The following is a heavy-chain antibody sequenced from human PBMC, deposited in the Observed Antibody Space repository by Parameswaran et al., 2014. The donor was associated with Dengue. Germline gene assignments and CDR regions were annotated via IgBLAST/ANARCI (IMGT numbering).Heavy chain of an antibody. CDR3: TTDHGGAPEFDY. CDR2: IKSKTDGGTT. D-gene: IGHD4-17*01. V-gene: IGHV3-15*01. J-gene: IGHJ4*02. Sequence: VRQAPGKGLEWVGRIKSKTDGGTTDYAAPVKGRFTISRDDSKNTLYLQMNSLKTEDTAVYYCTTDHGGAPEFDYWGQGTLVTVSS.